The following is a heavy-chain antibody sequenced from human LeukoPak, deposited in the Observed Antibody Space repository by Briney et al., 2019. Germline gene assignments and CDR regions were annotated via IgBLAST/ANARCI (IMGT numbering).Heavy chain of an antibody. D-gene: IGHD3-22*01. J-gene: IGHJ3*02. Sequence: ASVKVSCKTSGYTFTSYDINWVRQVTGQGLEWVGGMDGNSGKTAHAQNFLGRVTITRNTSISTAYMELSSLRSEDTAVYYCARLYYYASSGYDALDIWGQGTMVAVSS. V-gene: IGHV1-8*01. CDR1: GYTFTSYD. CDR3: ARLYYYASSGYDALDI. CDR2: MDGNSGKT.